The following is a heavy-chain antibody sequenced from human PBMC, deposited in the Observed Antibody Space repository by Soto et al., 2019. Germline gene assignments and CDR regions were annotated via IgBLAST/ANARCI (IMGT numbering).Heavy chain of an antibody. D-gene: IGHD3-10*01. CDR2: IYYSGST. CDR1: GGSVSSGSYY. CDR3: ARVLWYYYGSGKYPDAFDI. Sequence: SETLSLTCTVSGGSVSSGSYYWSWIRQPPGKGLEWIGYIYYSGSTNYNPSLKSRVTMSVDTSKNQFSLKLSSVTAADTAVYYCARVLWYYYGSGKYPDAFDIWGQGTMVTVSS. J-gene: IGHJ3*02. V-gene: IGHV4-61*01.